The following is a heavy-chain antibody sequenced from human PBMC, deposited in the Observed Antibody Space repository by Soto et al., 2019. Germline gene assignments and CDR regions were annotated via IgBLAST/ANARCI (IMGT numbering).Heavy chain of an antibody. D-gene: IGHD3-10*01. CDR3: AREEGFRITMDRGRWFDP. V-gene: IGHV1-2*02. CDR1: GYTFTGYY. CDR2: VNPISGDT. J-gene: IGHJ5*02. Sequence: QIQLVQSGAEVKKPGASVKVSCRASGYTFTGYYLHWVRQAPGQGLEWMGWVNPISGDTNYAQKFQDRVIMTRDRSITTVHMELSRLRSDDTAVYYCAREEGFRITMDRGRWFDPWCQGTLVTVSS.